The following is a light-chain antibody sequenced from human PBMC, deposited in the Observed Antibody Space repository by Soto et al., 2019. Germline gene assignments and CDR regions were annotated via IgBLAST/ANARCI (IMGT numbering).Light chain of an antibody. Sequence: DIVLTQSPATLSLSPGERATLSCRASQSVSSYLGWYQQKPGQAPRLLIYDTSNRATGIPARFSGSGSGTDFTLTISILEPEDFAVYYCQQRSNFLTFGGGTKVEIK. CDR1: QSVSSY. CDR3: QQRSNFLT. J-gene: IGKJ4*01. V-gene: IGKV3-11*01. CDR2: DTS.